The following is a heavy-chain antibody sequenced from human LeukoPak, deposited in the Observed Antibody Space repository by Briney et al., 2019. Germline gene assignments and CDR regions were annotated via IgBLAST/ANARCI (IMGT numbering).Heavy chain of an antibody. CDR3: ARGLDGYNLRY. CDR2: IKQDGSEK. Sequence: GGSLRLSCVASGVTFSSNWMSWVRQAPGKGLEWVASIKQDGSEKYYLDSVKGRFTISRDNGKNSLYLQMSSLRAEDTAVYYCARGLDGYNLRYWGQGTLVTVSS. CDR1: GVTFSSNW. V-gene: IGHV3-7*01. J-gene: IGHJ4*02. D-gene: IGHD5-24*01.